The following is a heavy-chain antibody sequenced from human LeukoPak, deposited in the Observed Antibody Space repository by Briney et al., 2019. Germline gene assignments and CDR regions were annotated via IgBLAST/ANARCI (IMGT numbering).Heavy chain of an antibody. Sequence: ASVKVSCKASGYTFSGFYVHWVRQAPGQGLEWMGIIKVSGGRTEYTQKFQGRVTVTRDMSTSTVYMELNNLRSEDTAVYYCAREPPDSYYFDNWGQGPLVPVSS. J-gene: IGHJ4*02. CDR1: GYTFSGFY. V-gene: IGHV1-46*01. CDR3: AREPPDSYYFDN. D-gene: IGHD3-3*01. CDR2: IKVSGGRT.